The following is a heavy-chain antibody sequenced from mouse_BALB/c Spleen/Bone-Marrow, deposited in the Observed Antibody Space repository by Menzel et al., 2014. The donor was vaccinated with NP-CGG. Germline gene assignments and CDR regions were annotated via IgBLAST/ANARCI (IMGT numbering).Heavy chain of an antibody. Sequence: DVQLVESGGGLVKPGGSLKLSCAASGFTFSSYAMSWVRQTPEKRLEWVATISSGGSYTYYPDSVKGRFTISRDNAKNTLYLQMSSLRSEDTAMYYCARRDGYLDYWGQGTTLTVSS. V-gene: IGHV5-9-3*01. CDR2: ISSGGSYT. J-gene: IGHJ2*01. D-gene: IGHD2-3*01. CDR1: GFTFSSYA. CDR3: ARRDGYLDY.